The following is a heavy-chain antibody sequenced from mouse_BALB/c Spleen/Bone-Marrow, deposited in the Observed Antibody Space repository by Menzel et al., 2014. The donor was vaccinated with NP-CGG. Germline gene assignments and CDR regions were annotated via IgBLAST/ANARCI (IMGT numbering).Heavy chain of an antibody. J-gene: IGHJ2*01. D-gene: IGHD1-1*01. CDR2: IRLKSNNYAT. CDR3: TRHYYGSSFDY. V-gene: IGHV6-6*02. Sequence: EVKLMESGGGLVQPGGSMKLSCVASGFTFSNYWMNWVRQSPEKGLELVAEIRLKSNNYATHYAESVKGRFTISRDDSKSSVYLQMNNLRAEDAGIYYCTRHYYGSSFDYWGQGTTLTVSS. CDR1: GFTFSNYW.